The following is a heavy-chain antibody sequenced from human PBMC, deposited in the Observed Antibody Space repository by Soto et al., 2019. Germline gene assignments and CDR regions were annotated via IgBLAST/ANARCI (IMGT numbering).Heavy chain of an antibody. J-gene: IGHJ3*01. CDR1: GFTFSSYG. CDR3: AKDLYDSSGYPF. Sequence: GGSLRLSCAASGFTFSSYGMHWVRQAPGKGLEWVAVISYDGSNKYYADSVKGRFTISRDNSKNTLYLQMNSLRAEDTAVYYCAKDLYDSSGYPFWGQGTMVTVSS. CDR2: ISYDGSNK. D-gene: IGHD3-22*01. V-gene: IGHV3-30*18.